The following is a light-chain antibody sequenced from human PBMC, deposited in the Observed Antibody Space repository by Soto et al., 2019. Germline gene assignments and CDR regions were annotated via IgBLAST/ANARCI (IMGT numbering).Light chain of an antibody. J-gene: IGKJ1*01. CDR3: HQYKTYWT. CDR2: KAS. Sequence: DIQMTQSPSTLSASVGDRVTITCRASQSVSSWLAWYQQKPGKAPKLLIYKASSLHSGVPSRFSGSGSGTEFTLTISSLQPDDFATYYCHQYKTYWTLGHWTKVEMK. V-gene: IGKV1-5*03. CDR1: QSVSSW.